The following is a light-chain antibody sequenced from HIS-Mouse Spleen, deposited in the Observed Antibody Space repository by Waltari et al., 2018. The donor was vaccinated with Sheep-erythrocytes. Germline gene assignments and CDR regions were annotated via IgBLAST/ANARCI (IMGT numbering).Light chain of an antibody. Sequence: DIQMTQSPSSLSASVGDRVTITCQASQDISNYLNWYQQKPGKAPKRLIYAASKLETGVPSRCSGSGSGTDFTCTISSLQPEDIATYYCQQYDSLLTFGGGTKVEIK. CDR1: QDISNY. CDR2: AAS. V-gene: IGKV1-33*01. J-gene: IGKJ4*01. CDR3: QQYDSLLT.